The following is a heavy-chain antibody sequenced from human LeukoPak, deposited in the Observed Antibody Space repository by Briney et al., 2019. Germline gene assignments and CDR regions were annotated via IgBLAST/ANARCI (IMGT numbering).Heavy chain of an antibody. Sequence: ASXKVSCKASGYTFTGYYMHWVRQAPGQGGERMGWINPNSGGTNYAQEFQGRVTMTRDTSISTAYMELSRLRSDDTAVYYCAREYGGSGRYYWGQGTLVTVSS. CDR1: GYTFTGYY. CDR3: AREYGGSGRYY. J-gene: IGHJ4*02. CDR2: INPNSGGT. D-gene: IGHD4-23*01. V-gene: IGHV1-2*02.